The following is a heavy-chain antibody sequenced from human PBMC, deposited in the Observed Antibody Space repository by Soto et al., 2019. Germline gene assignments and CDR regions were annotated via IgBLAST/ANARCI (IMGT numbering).Heavy chain of an antibody. CDR1: GFTFSSYS. CDR2: ISSSSSYI. Sequence: LRLSCAASGFTFSSYSMNWVRQAPGKGLEWVSSISSSSSYIYYADSVKGRFTISRDNAKNSLYLQMNNLRAEDTAVYYCAGAAGCLGYFEHWGQGTLVTVSS. CDR3: AGAAGCLGYFEH. D-gene: IGHD6-13*01. V-gene: IGHV3-21*01. J-gene: IGHJ1*01.